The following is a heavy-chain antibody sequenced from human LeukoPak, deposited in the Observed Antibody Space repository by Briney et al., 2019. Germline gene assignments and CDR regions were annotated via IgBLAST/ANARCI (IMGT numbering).Heavy chain of an antibody. Sequence: GASLRLSCAASGFTFSSYAMSWVRQAPGKGLEWVSVISGSGGSTYYADSVKGRFTISRDNSKNTLYLQMNSLRAEDTAVYYCAKCGQQLVPRWFYPWGQGTLVTVSS. J-gene: IGHJ5*02. CDR3: AKCGQQLVPRWFYP. V-gene: IGHV3-23*01. D-gene: IGHD6-13*01. CDR1: GFTFSSYA. CDR2: ISGSGGST.